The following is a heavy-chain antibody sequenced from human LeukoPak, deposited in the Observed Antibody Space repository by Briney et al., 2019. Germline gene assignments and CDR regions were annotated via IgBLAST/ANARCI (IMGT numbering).Heavy chain of an antibody. CDR3: ARGFYDSSLFDY. V-gene: IGHV4-59*01. CDR2: IYYSGST. J-gene: IGHJ4*02. CDR1: GGSISSYY. Sequence: PSETLSLTCTVSGGSISSYYWSWIRQPPGKGLEWIGYIYYSGSTNYNPSPKSRVTISVDTSKNQFSLKLSSVTAADTAVYYCARGFYDSSLFDYWGQRTLVTVSS. D-gene: IGHD3-22*01.